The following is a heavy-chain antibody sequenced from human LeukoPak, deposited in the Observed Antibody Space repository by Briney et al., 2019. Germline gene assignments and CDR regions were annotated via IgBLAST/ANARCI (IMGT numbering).Heavy chain of an antibody. CDR2: IWYDGRDK. CDR1: GFTFSGCG. Sequence: GGSLRLSCAASGFTFSGCGMHWVRQAPGKGLEWVAFIWYDGRDKYYADSVKGQFTISRDNSKNTLYLQMNSLRAEDTAVYYCAKDPYSYGSYFDYWDQGTLVTVSS. J-gene: IGHJ4*02. V-gene: IGHV3-30*02. CDR3: AKDPYSYGSYFDY. D-gene: IGHD5-18*01.